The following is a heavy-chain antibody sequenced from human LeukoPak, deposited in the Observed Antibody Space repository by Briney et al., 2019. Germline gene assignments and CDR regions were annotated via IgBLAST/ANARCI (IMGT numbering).Heavy chain of an antibody. CDR1: GYTFTGYY. CDR2: INPNSGGT. Sequence: PWASVKVSCKASGYTFTGYYMHWVRQAPGQGLEWMGWINPNSGGTNYAQKFQGWVTMTRDTSISTAYMELSRLRSDDTAVYYCARDISPEDYGGHNGMDVWGQGTTVTVSS. CDR3: ARDISPEDYGGHNGMDV. V-gene: IGHV1-2*04. D-gene: IGHD4-23*01. J-gene: IGHJ6*02.